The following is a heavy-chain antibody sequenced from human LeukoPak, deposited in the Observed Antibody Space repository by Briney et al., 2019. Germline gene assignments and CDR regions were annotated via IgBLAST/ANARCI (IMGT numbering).Heavy chain of an antibody. D-gene: IGHD2-21*01. Sequence: GGSLRLSCAASGFTFSNYWMGWVRQAPGKGLEWVSVIYSGGRTYYADSVKGRFTISRDNSKNTLYLQMNSLRAEDTAVYYCARDREVIAPGGAFDIWGQGTMVTVSS. CDR1: GFTFSNYW. J-gene: IGHJ3*02. CDR2: IYSGGRT. V-gene: IGHV3-66*01. CDR3: ARDREVIAPGGAFDI.